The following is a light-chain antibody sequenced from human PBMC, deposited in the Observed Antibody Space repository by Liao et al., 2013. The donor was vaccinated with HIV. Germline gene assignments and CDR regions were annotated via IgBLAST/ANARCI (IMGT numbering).Light chain of an antibody. CDR1: RLWDTY. CDR2: QDS. CDR3: QAWDTRVSYV. Sequence: SYELTQPPSVTVSPGQTATITCSGDRLWDTYAFWYQQRPGQSPVLVLYQDSKRPSGIPERFSGSRSRGTATLTISGTQATDEAVYYCQAWDTRVSYVFGTGTTVTVL. J-gene: IGLJ1*01. V-gene: IGLV3-1*01.